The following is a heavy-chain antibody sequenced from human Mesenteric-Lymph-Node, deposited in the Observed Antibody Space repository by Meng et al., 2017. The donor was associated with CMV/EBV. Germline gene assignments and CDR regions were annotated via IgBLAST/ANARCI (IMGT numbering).Heavy chain of an antibody. Sequence: GSLRLSCTVSGGSISSYYWSWIRQPPGKGLEWIGYIYYSGSTNYNPSLKSRVTISVDTSKNQFSLKLSSVTAADTAVYYCARVLRGDYDSSGYYPDWGQGTLVTVSS. CDR1: GGSISSYY. J-gene: IGHJ4*02. V-gene: IGHV4-59*01. CDR2: IYYSGST. D-gene: IGHD3-22*01. CDR3: ARVLRGDYDSSGYYPD.